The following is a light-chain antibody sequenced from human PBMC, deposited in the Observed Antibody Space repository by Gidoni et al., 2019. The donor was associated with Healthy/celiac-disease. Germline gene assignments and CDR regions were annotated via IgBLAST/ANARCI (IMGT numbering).Light chain of an antibody. V-gene: IGKV2-28*01. CDR3: MQALQGTWT. Sequence: DIVMTQSPLSLPVTPGEPASISCRSSQSLLLSNGYNYLDWYLQKPGQSPQLLIYLGSNRASGVPDRFSGSGSGTDFTLKISRVEAEDVGVYYCMQALQGTWTFGQGTKVEIK. CDR1: QSLLLSNGYNY. CDR2: LGS. J-gene: IGKJ1*01.